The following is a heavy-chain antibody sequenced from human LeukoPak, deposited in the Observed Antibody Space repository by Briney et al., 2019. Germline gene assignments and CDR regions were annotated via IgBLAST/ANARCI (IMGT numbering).Heavy chain of an antibody. D-gene: IGHD3-22*01. CDR2: LTNSGGSGGVT. J-gene: IGHJ4*02. CDR1: GFTFSTYA. V-gene: IGHV3-23*01. Sequence: PGGSLRLSCAASGFTFSTYAMSWVRQAPGKGLEWVSALTNSGGSGGVTYYADSVKGRFTISRDNSKSTLYLQLSSLRAEDTAVYYCAKAMSTDHYDSRGFYRVDFDSWGQGTLVTVSS. CDR3: AKAMSTDHYDSRGFYRVDFDS.